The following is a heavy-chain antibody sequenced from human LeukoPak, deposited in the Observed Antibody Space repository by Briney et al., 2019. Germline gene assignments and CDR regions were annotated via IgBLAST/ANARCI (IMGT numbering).Heavy chain of an antibody. J-gene: IGHJ6*03. CDR1: GFTFSSYE. CDR2: ISSSGSTI. CDR3: ARDILTGYDYYYMDV. D-gene: IGHD3-9*01. Sequence: PAGGSLRLSCAASGFTFSSYEMHWVRQAPGKGLEWVSYISSSGSTIYYADFVKGRFTISRDNAKNSLYLQMNSLRAEDTAVYYCARDILTGYDYYYMDVWGKGTTVTISS. V-gene: IGHV3-48*03.